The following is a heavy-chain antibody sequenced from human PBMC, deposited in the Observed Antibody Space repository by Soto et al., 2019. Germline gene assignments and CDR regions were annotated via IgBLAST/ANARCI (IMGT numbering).Heavy chain of an antibody. CDR1: GGSISSYY. CDR2: IYYSGST. V-gene: IGHV4-59*01. J-gene: IGHJ4*02. CDR3: ARATTVTSIDY. D-gene: IGHD4-17*01. Sequence: TSETLSLTCTFSGGSISSYYWSWIRQPPGKGLEWIGYIYYSGSTNYNPSLKSRVTISVDTSKNQFSLKLSSVTAADTAVYYCARATTVTSIDYWGQGTLVTVSS.